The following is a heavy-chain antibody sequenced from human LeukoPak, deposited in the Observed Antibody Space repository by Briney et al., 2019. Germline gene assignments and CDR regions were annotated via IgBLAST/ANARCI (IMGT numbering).Heavy chain of an antibody. V-gene: IGHV1-69*04. CDR3: ARDLSLGKYCGGDCYPPDDY. J-gene: IGHJ4*02. Sequence: ASVKVSCKASGGTFSSYAISWVRQAPGQGLEWMGRIIPILGIANYAQKFQGRVTITADKSTSTDYMELSSLRSEDTAVYYCARDLSLGKYCGGDCYPPDDYWGQGTLVTVSS. D-gene: IGHD2-21*02. CDR1: GGTFSSYA. CDR2: IIPILGIA.